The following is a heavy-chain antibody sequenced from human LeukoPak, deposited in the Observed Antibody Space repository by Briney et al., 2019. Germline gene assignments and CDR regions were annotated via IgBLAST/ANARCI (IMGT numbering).Heavy chain of an antibody. CDR3: ARERAYYFDY. J-gene: IGHJ4*02. V-gene: IGHV3-48*03. CDR2: ISSSGSTI. CDR1: GFTFSSYE. Sequence: GGSLQLSCAASGFTFSSYEMNWVRPAPGKGLEGVSYISSSGSTIYYADSVKGRFTISRDNAKTSLYLQMNSLRAEDTAVYYCARERAYYFDYWGQGTLVTVSS.